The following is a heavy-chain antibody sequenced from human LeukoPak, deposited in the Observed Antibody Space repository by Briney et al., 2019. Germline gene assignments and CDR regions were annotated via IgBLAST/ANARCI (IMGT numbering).Heavy chain of an antibody. CDR3: ARVRQTHYDILTGWSDLDY. D-gene: IGHD3-9*01. CDR2: INTNTGNP. J-gene: IGHJ4*02. V-gene: IGHV7-4-1*02. CDR1: GYTFTSYA. Sequence: GASVKVSCKASGYTFTSYAMNWVRQAPGQGLEWMGWINTNTGNPTYAQGFTGRFVFSLDTSVSTAYLQISSLKAEDTAVYYCARVRQTHYDILTGWSDLDYWGQGTLVTVSS.